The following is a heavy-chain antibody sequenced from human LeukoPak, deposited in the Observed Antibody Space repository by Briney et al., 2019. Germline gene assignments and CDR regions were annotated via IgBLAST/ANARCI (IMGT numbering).Heavy chain of an antibody. CDR1: GGSISSGDYY. J-gene: IGHJ5*02. V-gene: IGHV4-30-4*01. D-gene: IGHD3-22*01. Sequence: PSQTLSLTCTVSGGSISSGDYYWSWIRQPPGKGLEWIAYMYYSGSTYYNPSLKSRVTVSADTSKNQLSLKLSSVTAADTAVYYCARPYYYDSRIDPWGQGILVTVSS. CDR2: MYYSGST. CDR3: ARPYYYDSRIDP.